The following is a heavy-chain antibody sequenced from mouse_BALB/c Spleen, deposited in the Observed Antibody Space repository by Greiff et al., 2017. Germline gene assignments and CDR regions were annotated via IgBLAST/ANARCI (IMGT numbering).Heavy chain of an antibody. J-gene: IGHJ2*01. CDR1: GFTFSSYA. CDR3: ARLDGYWNY. V-gene: IGHV5-9-3*01. Sequence: EVKLMESGGGLVKPGGSLKLSCAASGFTFSSYAMSWVRQTPEKRLEWVATISSGGSYTYYPDSVKGRFTISRDNAKNTLYLQMSSLRSEDTAMYYCARLDGYWNYWGQGTTLTVSA. CDR2: ISSGGSYT. D-gene: IGHD2-3*01.